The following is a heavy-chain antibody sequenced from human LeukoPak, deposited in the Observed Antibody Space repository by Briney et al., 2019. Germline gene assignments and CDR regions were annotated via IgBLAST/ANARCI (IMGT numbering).Heavy chain of an antibody. CDR2: IKEDGSQK. J-gene: IGHJ4*02. V-gene: IGHV3-7*02. CDR1: GFTFSDYY. Sequence: PGGSLRLSCAASGFTFSDYYMTWVRQAPGKGPEWVANIKEDGSQKYYVDSVKGRFIISRDNAKNSLYLQMNSLRAEDTAVYYCARWVYLDYWGQGTLVTVSS. CDR3: ARWVYLDY.